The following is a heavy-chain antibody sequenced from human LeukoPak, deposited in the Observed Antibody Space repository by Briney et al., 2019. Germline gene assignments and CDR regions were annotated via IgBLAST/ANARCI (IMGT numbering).Heavy chain of an antibody. CDR2: IHDGGIT. Sequence: GKSLRLSCAASGFTVISNYMSWVRQAPGKGLECVSVIHDGGITYYADSVKGRFTISRDNSKNTLYLQMNSLRAEDTAVYYCARGGSSTWYPHFDYWGQGTLVTVSS. J-gene: IGHJ4*02. V-gene: IGHV3-66*01. CDR1: GFTVISNY. D-gene: IGHD6-13*01. CDR3: ARGGSSTWYPHFDY.